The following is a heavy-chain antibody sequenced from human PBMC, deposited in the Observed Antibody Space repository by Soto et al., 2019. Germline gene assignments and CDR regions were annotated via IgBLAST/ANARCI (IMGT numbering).Heavy chain of an antibody. J-gene: IGHJ6*02. V-gene: IGHV3-23*01. CDR3: AKEGFLEWLLSRRGMDV. D-gene: IGHD3-3*01. CDR2: ISGSGGST. CDR1: GFTFSSYA. Sequence: PGGSLRLSCAASGFTFSSYAMSWVRQAPGKGLEWVSAISGSGGSTYYADSVKGRFTISRDNSKNTLYLQMNSLRAEDTAVYYCAKEGFLEWLLSRRGMDVWGQGTTVTV.